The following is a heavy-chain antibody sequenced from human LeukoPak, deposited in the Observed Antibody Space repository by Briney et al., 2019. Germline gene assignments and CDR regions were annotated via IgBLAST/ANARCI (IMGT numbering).Heavy chain of an antibody. Sequence: SETLSLTCTVSGGSISSYYWSWIRQPAGKGLEWIGRIYTSGSTNYNPSLKSRVTMSVDTSKNQFSLKLSSVTAADTAVYYCAREPIQWLSTYTWFDPWGQGTLVTVSS. CDR2: IYTSGST. V-gene: IGHV4-4*07. CDR3: AREPIQWLSTYTWFDP. CDR1: GGSISSYY. D-gene: IGHD6-19*01. J-gene: IGHJ5*02.